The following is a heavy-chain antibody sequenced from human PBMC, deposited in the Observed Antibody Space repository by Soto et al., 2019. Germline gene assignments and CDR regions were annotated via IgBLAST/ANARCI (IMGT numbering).Heavy chain of an antibody. CDR2: IYYSGST. Sequence: PSETLSLTCTVSGGSISSGGYYWSWIRQHPGKGLEWIGYIYYSGSTYYNPSLKSRVTISVDTSKNQFSLKLSCVTAADTAVYYCASYEYSSSAPRFGYWGQGTLVTVS. D-gene: IGHD6-6*01. CDR1: GGSISSGGYY. CDR3: ASYEYSSSAPRFGY. J-gene: IGHJ4*02. V-gene: IGHV4-31*03.